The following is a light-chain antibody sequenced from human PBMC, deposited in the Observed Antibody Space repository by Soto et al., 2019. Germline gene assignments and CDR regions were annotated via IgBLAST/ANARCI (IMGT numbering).Light chain of an antibody. CDR3: QQDNSFHRT. CDR2: GAS. J-gene: IGKJ1*01. V-gene: IGKV1D-12*01. CDR1: QGISCW. Sequence: DLQLTQSPSSVYASVGERVTVTCRASQGISCWLAWYQQKPGKAPTRLIYGASSLQSGVPSRFSGSVSGTDFTLTISSLQPEDFATYYCQQDNSFHRTFGQGTKVEIK.